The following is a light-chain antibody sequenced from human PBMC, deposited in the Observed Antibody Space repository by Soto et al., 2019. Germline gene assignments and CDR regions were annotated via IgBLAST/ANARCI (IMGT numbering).Light chain of an antibody. V-gene: IGKV3-20*01. CDR1: QSVSSY. J-gene: IGKJ1*01. CDR3: EQYGSSPRT. Sequence: EILMTQSPATLSVSPGERVTFSCKASQSVSSYLAWYQQKPGQAPRLLIYDASTRATGIPVRFSGSGSGTDFTLTISRLEPEDSAVYYCEQYGSSPRTFGHGTKVDIK. CDR2: DAS.